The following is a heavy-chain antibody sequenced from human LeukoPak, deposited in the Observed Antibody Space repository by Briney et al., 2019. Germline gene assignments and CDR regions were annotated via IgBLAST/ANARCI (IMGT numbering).Heavy chain of an antibody. Sequence: PGGSLRLSCAASGLTFSSYWMSWVRQAPGKGLEWVANIKQDGSEKYYVDSVKGRFTISRDNAKNSLYLQMNSLRAEDTAVYYCAREASSPLDGYYYYYYGMDVWGQGTTVTVSS. D-gene: IGHD5-24*01. V-gene: IGHV3-7*01. CDR1: GLTFSSYW. CDR3: AREASSPLDGYYYYYYGMDV. J-gene: IGHJ6*02. CDR2: IKQDGSEK.